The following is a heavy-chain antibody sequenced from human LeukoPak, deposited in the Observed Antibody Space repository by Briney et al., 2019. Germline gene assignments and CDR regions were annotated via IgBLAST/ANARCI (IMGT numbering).Heavy chain of an antibody. V-gene: IGHV3-21*01. CDR2: ISTSSSYI. CDR3: ARDNLDFFDY. Sequence: PGGSLRLSCAASGFIFSSYSMSWVRQAPGKGLEWVPSISTSSSYIYYADSVKGRFTISRDNAKNSLYLQMNSLRAEDTAMYYCARDNLDFFDYWGQGTLVTVSS. CDR1: GFIFSSYS. J-gene: IGHJ4*02.